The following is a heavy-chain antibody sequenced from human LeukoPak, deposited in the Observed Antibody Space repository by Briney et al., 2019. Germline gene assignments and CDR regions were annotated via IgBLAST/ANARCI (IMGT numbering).Heavy chain of an antibody. V-gene: IGHV3-30-3*01. J-gene: IGHJ4*02. D-gene: IGHD3-22*01. Sequence: GGSLRLSCAASGFTFSSYAMHWVRQAPGKGLEWVAVISYDGSNKYYADSVKGRFTISRDNSKNTLYLQMNSLRAEDTAVYYCARDGRYYYDSSGYWFAYWGQGTLVTVSS. CDR3: ARDGRYYYDSSGYWFAY. CDR2: ISYDGSNK. CDR1: GFTFSSYA.